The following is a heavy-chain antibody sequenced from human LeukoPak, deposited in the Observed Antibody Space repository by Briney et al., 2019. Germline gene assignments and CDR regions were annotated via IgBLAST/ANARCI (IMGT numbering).Heavy chain of an antibody. CDR3: ARGEATLGHFNYYHYGMDV. D-gene: IGHD3-3*02. CDR2: IYYSGSS. J-gene: IGHJ6*02. Sequence: SETLSLTCTVFGGSISNYYCTWIRQPPGTGLEWIAYIYYSGSSNYNPSPKSRVTITVETSNNQFSLKLSYVPAADTAVYYCARGEATLGHFNYYHYGMDVWGQGTTVTVSS. CDR1: GGSISNYY. V-gene: IGHV4-59*01.